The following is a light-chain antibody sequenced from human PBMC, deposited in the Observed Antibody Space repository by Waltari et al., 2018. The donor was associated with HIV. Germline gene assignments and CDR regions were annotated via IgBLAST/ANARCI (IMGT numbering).Light chain of an antibody. CDR3: QQYNHWPPYT. CDR2: GAS. J-gene: IGKJ2*01. V-gene: IGKV3-15*01. Sequence: EVVMTQSPASLSVSPGASATLPCRASQSVNSHLAWYQHKPGQAPRLLIYGASTRATGVPARFSGSGSGTEFTLTISSLQSEDFAVYFCQQYNHWPPYTFGQGTKLEIK. CDR1: QSVNSH.